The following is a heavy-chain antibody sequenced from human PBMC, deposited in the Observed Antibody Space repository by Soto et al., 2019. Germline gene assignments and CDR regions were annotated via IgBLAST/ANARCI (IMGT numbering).Heavy chain of an antibody. D-gene: IGHD3-10*01. CDR1: GFTFSDYI. Sequence: QVQLVESGGGVVQPGRSLRLSCAASGFTFSDYIMHWVRQAPGEGLEWVAMVLHDGNNKYYADSVKGRFTISRDNSKNTLYLQVNSLRTEDTAMYYCARDDEDGSYCDLGYWGQGTLVTVSS. J-gene: IGHJ4*02. V-gene: IGHV3-30-3*01. CDR2: VLHDGNNK. CDR3: ARDDEDGSYCDLGY.